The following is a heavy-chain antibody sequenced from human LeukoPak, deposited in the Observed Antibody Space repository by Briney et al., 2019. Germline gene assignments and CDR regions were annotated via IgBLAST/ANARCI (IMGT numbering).Heavy chain of an antibody. D-gene: IGHD3-3*01. CDR2: IRYDGSNK. J-gene: IGHJ3*02. CDR1: GFTFSSYG. Sequence: GGSLRLSCAASGFTFSSYGMHWVRQAPGKGLEWVAFIRYDGSNKYYADSVKGRFTISRDNSKNTLYLQMNSLRAEDTAVYYCARDRLFRTDSLGITIFGVAISGAFDIWGQGTMVTVSS. V-gene: IGHV3-30*02. CDR3: ARDRLFRTDSLGITIFGVAISGAFDI.